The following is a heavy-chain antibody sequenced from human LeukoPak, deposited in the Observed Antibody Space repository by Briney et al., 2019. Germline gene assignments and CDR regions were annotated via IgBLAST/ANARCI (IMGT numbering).Heavy chain of an antibody. CDR2: IFNSGST. CDR3: ARDTFGYFDY. V-gene: IGHV4-59*01. D-gene: IGHD3-16*01. Sequence: SETLSLTCSVSGDSISSNYWSWIRQPPGKGLEWIGYIFNSGSTSYNPSLKSRVTISIDTSKNQFSLKLSSVTAADTAVYYCARDTFGYFDYWGQGTLVTVSS. CDR1: GDSISSNY. J-gene: IGHJ4*02.